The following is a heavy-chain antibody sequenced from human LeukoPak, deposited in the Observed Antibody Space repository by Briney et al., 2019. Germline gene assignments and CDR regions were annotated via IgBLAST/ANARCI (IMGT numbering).Heavy chain of an antibody. V-gene: IGHV1-8*03. CDR1: GYTFTSYD. D-gene: IGHD3-22*01. Sequence: GASVKVSCKASGYTFTSYDINWVRQATGQGLEWMGWMNPNSGNTGYAQKFQGRVTITRNTSISTAYMELSSLRSEDTAVYYCARGTYYYEGSGYYSYYYMDVWGKGTTVTVSS. CDR2: MNPNSGNT. J-gene: IGHJ6*03. CDR3: ARGTYYYEGSGYYSYYYMDV.